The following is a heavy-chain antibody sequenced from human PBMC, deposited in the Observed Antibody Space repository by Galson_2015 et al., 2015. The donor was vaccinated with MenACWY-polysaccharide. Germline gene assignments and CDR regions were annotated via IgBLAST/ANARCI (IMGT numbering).Heavy chain of an antibody. V-gene: IGHV3-23*01. CDR2: ISGNGYYT. D-gene: IGHD3-10*02. CDR1: GFNFSIYV. CDR3: AREGSRIVFHAFDI. Sequence: SLRLSCAASGFNFSIYVMTWVRQAPGKGLEWVSAISGNGYYTYYADSVKGRFTISKDNSKNTLNLQMNSLRAEDTALYYCAREGSRIVFHAFDIWGQGTMVIVSS. J-gene: IGHJ3*02.